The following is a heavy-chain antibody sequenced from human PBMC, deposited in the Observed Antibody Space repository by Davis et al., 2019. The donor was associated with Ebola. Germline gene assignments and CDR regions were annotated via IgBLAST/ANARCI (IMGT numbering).Heavy chain of an antibody. CDR3: VRDLDWAFDY. Sequence: GESLKISCAASGLTFSSYHMNWVRQTPGKGLEWISYHSGDYLNIWYADSVKGRFTISRDNAKNSLYLQMNSLRDEDAAIYYCVRDLDWAFDYWGRGTLVTVSS. J-gene: IGHJ4*02. V-gene: IGHV3-48*02. CDR1: GLTFSSYH. CDR2: HSGDYLNI. D-gene: IGHD3-9*01.